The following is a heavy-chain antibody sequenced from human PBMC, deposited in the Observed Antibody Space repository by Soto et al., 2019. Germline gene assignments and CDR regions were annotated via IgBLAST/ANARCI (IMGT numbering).Heavy chain of an antibody. Sequence: EVQLLESGGGWVQPGGSLRLSCAASGFTFSSHAMSWVRQAPGKGLEWVSTISGSGGSTDYADSVRGRVTISRDNSKNTLYLQMNSLRAEDTAVYFCARDPRVVPAAISWFDPWGQGTLVTVSS. CDR1: GFTFSSHA. CDR2: ISGSGGST. V-gene: IGHV3-23*01. CDR3: ARDPRVVPAAISWFDP. J-gene: IGHJ5*02. D-gene: IGHD2-2*02.